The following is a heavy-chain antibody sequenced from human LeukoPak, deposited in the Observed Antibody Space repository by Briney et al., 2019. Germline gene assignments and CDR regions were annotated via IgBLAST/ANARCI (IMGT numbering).Heavy chain of an antibody. Sequence: GGSLRLSCAASGFTFDDYGMSWARQAPGKGLEWVSGINWNGGSTGYADSVKGRFTISRDNAKNSPYLQMNSLRAEDTALYYCARGSQVNWFDPWGQGTLVTVSS. CDR1: GFTFDDYG. V-gene: IGHV3-20*04. J-gene: IGHJ5*02. CDR2: INWNGGST. CDR3: ARGSQVNWFDP.